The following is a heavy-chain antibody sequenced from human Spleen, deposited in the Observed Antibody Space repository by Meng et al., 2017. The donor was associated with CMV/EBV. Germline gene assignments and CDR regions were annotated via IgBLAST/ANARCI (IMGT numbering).Heavy chain of an antibody. CDR2: INPASGGT. CDR3: ARDNDWGPDY. V-gene: IGHV1-2*02. Sequence: ASVKVSCKASGGSLSSYTISWVRQAPGQGLEWMGLINPASGGTHYAQKFQGRLTVTTDTSISTGYMELSSLGSDDTAVYYCARDNDWGPDYWGQGTLVTVSS. J-gene: IGHJ4*02. CDR1: GGSLSSYT. D-gene: IGHD3-9*01.